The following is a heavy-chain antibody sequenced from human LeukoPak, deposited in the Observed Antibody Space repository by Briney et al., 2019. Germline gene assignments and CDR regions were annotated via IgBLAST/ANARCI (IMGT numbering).Heavy chain of an antibody. D-gene: IGHD3-10*01. Sequence: PSETLSLTCAVYGGSFSGYYWSWIRQPPGKGLEWIGEINHSGSTNYNPSLKSRVTISVDTSKNQFSLKLSSVTAADTAVYYCARVPYGSGSYSKFDYWGQGTLVTVSS. CDR2: INHSGST. V-gene: IGHV4-34*01. CDR1: GGSFSGYY. J-gene: IGHJ4*02. CDR3: ARVPYGSGSYSKFDY.